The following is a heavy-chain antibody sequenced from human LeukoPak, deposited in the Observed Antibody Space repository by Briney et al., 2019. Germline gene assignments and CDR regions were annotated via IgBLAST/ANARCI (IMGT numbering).Heavy chain of an antibody. CDR1: GFTFSSYA. V-gene: IGHV3-30-3*01. CDR2: ISYDGSNK. Sequence: GGSLRLSCAASGFTFSSYAMHWVRQAPGKGLEWVAVISYDGSNKYYADSVKGRFTISRDNSKNTLYLQMNSLRAEDTAVYYCAKDGFGVSQPNSHFDYWGQGTLVTVSS. CDR3: AKDGFGVSQPNSHFDY. J-gene: IGHJ4*02. D-gene: IGHD3-3*01.